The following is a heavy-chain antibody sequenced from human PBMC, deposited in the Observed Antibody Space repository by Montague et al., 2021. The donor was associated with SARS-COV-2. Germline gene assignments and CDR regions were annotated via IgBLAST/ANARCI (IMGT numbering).Heavy chain of an antibody. Sequence: SETLSLTCTASGDSFTSRTYSWGWIRQPPGKGLEWIGYIYYSGSTNYNPSLKSRVTISVDTSKNQFSLKLSSVTAADTAVYYCARYTRQIRLIVFDYGMDVWGQGTPVTVSS. CDR2: IYYSGST. CDR3: ARYTRQIRLIVFDYGMDV. J-gene: IGHJ6*02. V-gene: IGHV4-61*01. CDR1: GDSFTSRTYS. D-gene: IGHD4-17*01.